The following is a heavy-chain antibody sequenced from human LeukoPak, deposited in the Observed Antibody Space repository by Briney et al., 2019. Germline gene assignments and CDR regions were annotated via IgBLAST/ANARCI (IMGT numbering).Heavy chain of an antibody. V-gene: IGHV3-23*01. Sequence: GGSLRLSCAASGFTFGSYAMNWVRQAPGKGLEWVSVISNSGVRTYYADSVKDRFTISRDNSKNTLYLQMNSLRGEDTAIYYCAKEGQRFSSDFDYWGQGTLVTVSS. D-gene: IGHD6-25*01. CDR3: AKEGQRFSSDFDY. CDR1: GFTFGSYA. CDR2: ISNSGVRT. J-gene: IGHJ4*02.